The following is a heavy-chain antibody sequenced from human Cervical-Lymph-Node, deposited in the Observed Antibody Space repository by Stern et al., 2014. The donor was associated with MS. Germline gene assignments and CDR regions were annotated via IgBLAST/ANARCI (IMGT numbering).Heavy chain of an antibody. CDR2: IYYTGNN. CDR1: GGSISNSDYY. J-gene: IGHJ6*02. Sequence: QVQLQESGPGLVKPSQTLSLTCTVSGGSISNSDYYWSWIRQPPGKGLEWIGYIYYTGNNYYNPSLKSRFTISVDTSKNQFSLKLSSVTAADTAVYYCARMVRGVNGMDVWGQGTTVTVSS. CDR3: ARMVRGVNGMDV. V-gene: IGHV4-30-4*01. D-gene: IGHD3-10*01.